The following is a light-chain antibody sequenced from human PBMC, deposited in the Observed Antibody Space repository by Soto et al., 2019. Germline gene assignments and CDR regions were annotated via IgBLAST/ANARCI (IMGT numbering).Light chain of an antibody. V-gene: IGKV3-20*01. CDR3: QHYDNTPLT. CDR2: GAS. Sequence: EVVLTQSPGTLSLSPGERAILSRRASQSVNSRNLAWYQQKHGQAPRLLISGASSRATGIPDRFSGSGSGTYFTLIINRLEAEDFAVYYCQHYDNTPLTFGGGTKVEI. CDR1: QSVNSRN. J-gene: IGKJ4*01.